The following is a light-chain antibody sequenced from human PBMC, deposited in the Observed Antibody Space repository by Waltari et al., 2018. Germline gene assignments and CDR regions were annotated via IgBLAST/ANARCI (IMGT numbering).Light chain of an antibody. V-gene: IGKV3-11*01. CDR2: DAS. J-gene: IGKJ4*01. Sequence: EIVLTQSPATLSLSPGERATLSCRASQSVSSYLAWYQQKPGQAPRLLIYDASNRATGIPARFSGSGSGTDFTLTISSLEPEDFAVYYCQQRSNWPLTFGGGTEVVIK. CDR1: QSVSSY. CDR3: QQRSNWPLT.